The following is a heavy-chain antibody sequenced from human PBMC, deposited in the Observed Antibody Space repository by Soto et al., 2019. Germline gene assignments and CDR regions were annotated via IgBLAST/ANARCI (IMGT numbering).Heavy chain of an antibody. CDR2: IDPSDSQT. V-gene: IGHV5-10-1*01. CDR1: GYSFAGYW. D-gene: IGHD3-22*01. Sequence: PGASLKISCQGSGYSFAGYWITWVRQKPGKGLEWMGRIDPSDSQTYYSPSFRGHVTISVTKSITTVFLQWSSLRASDTAMYYCARQIYDSDTGPNFQYYFVSWGQGTPVTVSS. CDR3: ARQIYDSDTGPNFQYYFVS. J-gene: IGHJ4*02.